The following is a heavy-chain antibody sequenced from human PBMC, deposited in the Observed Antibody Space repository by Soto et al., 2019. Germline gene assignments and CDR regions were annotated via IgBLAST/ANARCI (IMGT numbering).Heavy chain of an antibody. J-gene: IGHJ4*02. D-gene: IGHD5-12*01. CDR1: GLSLSTRGVS. CDR3: AHAPSAYGTFDY. CDR2: IYWDDDK. Sequence: SGPTLVNPTQTLTLTCSFSGLSLSTRGVSVGWIRQPPGEALEWLALIYWDDDKRYSPPLKTRLSITKDTSKNQVVLTMTNMDPVDTGTYYCAHAPSAYGTFDYWGPGTLVTVSS. V-gene: IGHV2-5*02.